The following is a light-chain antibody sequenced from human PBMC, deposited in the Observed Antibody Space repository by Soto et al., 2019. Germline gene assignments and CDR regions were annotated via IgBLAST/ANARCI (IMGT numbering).Light chain of an antibody. V-gene: IGKV1-5*01. CDR3: QQYKSYST. CDR1: QSISNW. Sequence: DIQSTQSPASLSRFLVDIVTITCRASQSISNWLAWYQQKPGKAPKLLIYDASSLESGVPSRFSGSGSGTEFTLTISSLQTDDFATYYCQQYKSYSTFGQGTKVDIK. J-gene: IGKJ1*01. CDR2: DAS.